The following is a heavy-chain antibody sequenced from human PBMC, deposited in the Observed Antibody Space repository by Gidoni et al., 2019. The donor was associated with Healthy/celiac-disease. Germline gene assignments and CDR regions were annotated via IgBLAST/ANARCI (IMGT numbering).Heavy chain of an antibody. J-gene: IGHJ5*02. Sequence: QVQLQESGPGLVKPSQTLSLTCTVSGGSISSGDYYWSWIRQPPGKGLEWIGYIYYSGSTYYNPSLKSRVTISVDTSKNQFSLKLSSVTAADTAVYYCARVVLRVVWGSYRYSPLGWFDPWGQGTLVTVSS. D-gene: IGHD3-16*02. CDR1: GGSISSGDYY. V-gene: IGHV4-30-4*01. CDR3: ARVVLRVVWGSYRYSPLGWFDP. CDR2: IYYSGST.